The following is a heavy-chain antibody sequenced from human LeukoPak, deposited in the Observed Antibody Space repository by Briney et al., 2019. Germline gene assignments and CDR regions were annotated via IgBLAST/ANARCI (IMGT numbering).Heavy chain of an antibody. CDR3: ARLVDTAMV. J-gene: IGHJ4*02. D-gene: IGHD5-18*01. CDR1: GFTFSSYA. Sequence: GRSLRLSCAGSGFTFSSYAMHWVRQAPGKGLEWVAVISYDGSNKYYADSVKGRFTISRDNSKNTLYLQMNSLRAEDTAVYYCARLVDTAMVWGQGTLVTVSS. CDR2: ISYDGSNK. V-gene: IGHV3-30-3*01.